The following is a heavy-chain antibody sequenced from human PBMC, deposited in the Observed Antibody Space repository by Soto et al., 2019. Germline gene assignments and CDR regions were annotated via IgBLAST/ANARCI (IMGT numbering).Heavy chain of an antibody. CDR1: GYTFTSYY. CDR2: INPSGGST. Sequence: GASVKVSCKASGYTFTSYYMHWVRQAPGQGLEWMGIINPSGGSTSYAQKFQGRVTMTRDTSTSTVYMELSSLRSEDTAVYYCARDSPLTGDPGGYVDYWGPGTLVTVSS. CDR3: ARDSPLTGDPGGYVDY. D-gene: IGHD7-27*01. J-gene: IGHJ4*02. V-gene: IGHV1-46*01.